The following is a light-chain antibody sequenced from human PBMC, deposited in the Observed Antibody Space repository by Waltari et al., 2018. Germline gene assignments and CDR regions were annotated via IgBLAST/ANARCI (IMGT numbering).Light chain of an antibody. J-gene: IGKJ4*01. CDR3: MQAVQGLS. Sequence: EIVMTQSPLSLSVTPGEPASISCRSSQSLLHTDGYNYLDWYLQKAGQSPQLLIYLASHRASGVPDRFSGSGSGTDFTLKISRVEAEDVGVYYCMQAVQGLSFGGGTKVEI. V-gene: IGKV2-28*01. CDR1: QSLLHTDGYNY. CDR2: LAS.